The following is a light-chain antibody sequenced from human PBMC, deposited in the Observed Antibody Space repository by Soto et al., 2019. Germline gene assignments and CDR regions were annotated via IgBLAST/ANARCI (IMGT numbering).Light chain of an antibody. CDR2: DAS. CDR1: QSVSGS. J-gene: IGKJ5*01. CDR3: QQRSNWPPL. V-gene: IGKV3-11*01. Sequence: EIVLTQSPATLSLSPGERATLSCRASQSVSGSLAWYQQKPGQAPRLLIYDASNRATGIPARFRGSGSGTDFTLTISSLEPEDFAVYYCQQRSNWPPLFGQGTRLEIK.